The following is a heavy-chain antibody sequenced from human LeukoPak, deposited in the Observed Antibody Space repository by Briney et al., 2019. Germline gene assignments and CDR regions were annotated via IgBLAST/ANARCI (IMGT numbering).Heavy chain of an antibody. CDR1: GFTYDDYA. CDR3: AKEPRDIVVVPATLNWFDP. Sequence: GGSLRLSCAASGFTYDDYAMHWVRQAPGKGLEWVSGISWNSGSINYADSVKGRFTISRDNAKNSLYLQMNSLRAEDTAVYYCAKEPRDIVVVPATLNWFDPWGQGTLVTVSS. V-gene: IGHV3-9*01. J-gene: IGHJ5*02. D-gene: IGHD2-2*01. CDR2: ISWNSGSI.